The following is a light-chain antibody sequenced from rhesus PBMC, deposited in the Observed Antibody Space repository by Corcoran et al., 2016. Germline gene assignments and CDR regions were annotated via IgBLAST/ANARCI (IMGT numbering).Light chain of an antibody. CDR1: QGISSY. CDR3: QQYKTYPFT. Sequence: DIQMTQSPSSLSASVGDTVTITCRASQGISSYLNWFQQKPGKAPKLLIYAATTLQSGVPSRFSGSGSGTDVTLTIISLQPEDCATYYCQQYKTYPFTFGPGTKLDIK. V-gene: IGKV1-28*02. CDR2: AAT. J-gene: IGKJ3*01.